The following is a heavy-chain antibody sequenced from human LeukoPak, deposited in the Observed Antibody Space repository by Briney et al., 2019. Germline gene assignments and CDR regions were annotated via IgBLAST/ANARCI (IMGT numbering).Heavy chain of an antibody. CDR3: ARAKYFYDSSGYYWSGAFDI. V-gene: IGHV3-74*01. CDR2: INPDGSST. CDR1: GFTFSSYW. D-gene: IGHD3-22*01. J-gene: IGHJ3*02. Sequence: GGSLRLSCAASGFTFSSYWMHWVRQAPGKGLVWVSRINPDGSSTTYADSVKGRFTISRDNAKNTVYLQMNSLRAEDTAVYYCARAKYFYDSSGYYWSGAFDIWGQGTMVTVSP.